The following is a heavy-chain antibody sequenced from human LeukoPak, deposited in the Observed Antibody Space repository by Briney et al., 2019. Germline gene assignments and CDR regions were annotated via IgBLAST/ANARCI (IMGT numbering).Heavy chain of an antibody. D-gene: IGHD3-22*01. CDR1: GITLSNYG. CDR2: ISGSGGST. CDR3: AKRGVVIRVILVGFHKEAYYFDS. Sequence: GGSLRLSCAVPGITLSNYGMSWVRQAPGKGLEWVAGISGSGGSTNYADSVKGRFTISRDNPKNTLFLQMNSLRAEDTAVYFCAKRGVVIRVILVGFHKEAYYFDSWGQGALVTVSS. J-gene: IGHJ4*02. V-gene: IGHV3-23*01.